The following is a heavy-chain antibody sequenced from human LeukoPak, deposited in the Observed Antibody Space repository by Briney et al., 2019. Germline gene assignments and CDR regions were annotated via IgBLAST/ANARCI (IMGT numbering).Heavy chain of an antibody. CDR2: INPNSGGT. D-gene: IGHD7-27*01. V-gene: IGHV1-2*02. CDR3: ARDLSSTSNWELDY. J-gene: IGHJ4*02. Sequence: ASVKVSCKASGYTFTGYQIHWVRQAPGQGLEWMGWINPNSGGTNYAQKFQGRVTMTRDTSIGTVYMDLSRLTSDDTAVYYCARDLSSTSNWELDYWGQGIPVTVSS. CDR1: GYTFTGYQ.